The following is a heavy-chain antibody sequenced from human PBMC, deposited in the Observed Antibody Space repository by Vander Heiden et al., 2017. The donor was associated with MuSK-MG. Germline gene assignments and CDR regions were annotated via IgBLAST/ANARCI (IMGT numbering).Heavy chain of an antibody. CDR2: ISADGGST. V-gene: IGHV3-74*03. CDR3: ARSAAGHGYAFDV. CDR1: DFTFNNHW. Sequence: EVQLVESGGGLVQPGGSLRLSCAGSDFTFNNHWMHWVRQVPGKGLMWVSRISADGGSTPYADSVRGRFTISRDNAKNTLFLQMTSLRVEDTAVYYCARSAAGHGYAFDVWGQGEMVTVSS. D-gene: IGHD6-25*01. J-gene: IGHJ3*01.